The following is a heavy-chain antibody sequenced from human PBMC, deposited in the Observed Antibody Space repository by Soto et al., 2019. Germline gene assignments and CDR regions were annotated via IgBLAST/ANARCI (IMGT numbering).Heavy chain of an antibody. D-gene: IGHD2-15*01. J-gene: IGHJ5*02. CDR2: IYFTGDT. V-gene: IGHV4-30-4*01. Sequence: QVQLQESGPGLVKPSQTLSLTCTVSGGSISSGKYYWSWIRQAPGKGLEWIGYIYFTGDTYYNPSLKSRLMLSRDTSKNQISLSLRSVTVADTAVYYCARRDVSGRYPHRSDPCGQGALVTVSA. CDR3: ARRDVSGRYPHRSDP. CDR1: GGSISSGKYY.